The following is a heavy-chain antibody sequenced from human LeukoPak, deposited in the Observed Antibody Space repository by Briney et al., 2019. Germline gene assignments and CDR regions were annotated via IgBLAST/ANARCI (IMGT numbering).Heavy chain of an antibody. V-gene: IGHV3-23*01. CDR2: ISGSGGST. CDR3: AKRPKTYGSGSYYAYYFDY. Sequence: GGSLRLSCAASGFTFSSYAMSWVRQAPGKGLEWVSAISGSGGSTYYADSAKGRFTISRDNSKNTLYLQMNSLRAEDTAVYYCAKRPKTYGSGSYYAYYFDYWGQGTLVTVSS. D-gene: IGHD3-10*01. J-gene: IGHJ4*02. CDR1: GFTFSSYA.